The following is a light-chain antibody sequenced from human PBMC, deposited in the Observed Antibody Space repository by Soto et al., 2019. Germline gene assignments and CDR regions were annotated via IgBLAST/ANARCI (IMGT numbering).Light chain of an antibody. CDR3: QQYNNWPPLT. CDR1: QSVGSN. CDR2: AAS. Sequence: EMVMTQSPATLSVSPGAGAPLSCRASQSVGSNLAWYQQKPGQAPRLLIYAASTRATGIPARFSGSGSGTEFTLTISSLQSEDFAVYYCQQYNNWPPLTFGGGTKVDI. V-gene: IGKV3-15*01. J-gene: IGKJ4*01.